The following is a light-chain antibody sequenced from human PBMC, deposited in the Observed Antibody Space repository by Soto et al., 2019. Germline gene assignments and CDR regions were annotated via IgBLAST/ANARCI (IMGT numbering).Light chain of an antibody. CDR3: QQYNDWPSIT. V-gene: IGKV3-15*01. Sequence: EIEMTQSPATLSVSPGEGATLSCRGSQSVSSYLAWYQQKPGQAPRLLIYGASTRAAGIPARFSGSGSGTEFTLTISSLQSEDFAAYYCQQYNDWPSITFGQGTRLEIK. CDR2: GAS. CDR1: QSVSSY. J-gene: IGKJ5*01.